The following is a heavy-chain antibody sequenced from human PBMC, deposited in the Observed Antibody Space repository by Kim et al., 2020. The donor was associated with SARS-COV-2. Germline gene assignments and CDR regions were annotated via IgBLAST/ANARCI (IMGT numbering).Heavy chain of an antibody. CDR3: ARTRITMIVVVTHFDY. Sequence: SLKSRVTISVDTPKTQFSLKLSSVTAADTAVYYCARTRITMIVVVTHFDYWGQGTLVTVSS. J-gene: IGHJ4*02. D-gene: IGHD3-22*01. V-gene: IGHV4-31*02.